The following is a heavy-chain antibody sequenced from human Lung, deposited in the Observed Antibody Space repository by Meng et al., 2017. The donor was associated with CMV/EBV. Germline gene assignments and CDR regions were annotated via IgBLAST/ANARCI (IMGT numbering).Heavy chain of an antibody. D-gene: IGHD3-16*01. V-gene: IGHV3-30*02. CDR3: AKDQLLFGGPNAYFDD. J-gene: IGHJ4*02. CDR1: GFTFDTYG. Sequence: GGSLRLXCAASGFTFDTYGMHWVRQAPGKGLEWLAFIRHDGSNKFYGDSVKGRFTVSRDNSKNTLYLQMNSLGAEETAIYYCAKDQLLFGGPNAYFDDLGQGTXVTVFS. CDR2: IRHDGSNK.